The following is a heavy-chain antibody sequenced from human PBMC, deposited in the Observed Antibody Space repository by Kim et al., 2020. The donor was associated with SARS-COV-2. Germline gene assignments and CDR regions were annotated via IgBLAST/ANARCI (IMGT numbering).Heavy chain of an antibody. Sequence: SETLSLTCAVYGGSFSGYYWSWIRQPPGKGLEWIGEINHSGSTNYNPSLKSRVTISVDTSKNQFSLKLSSVTAADTAVYYCARGTREWLTYYYYYYVDVWGKGTAVTVSS. CDR1: GGSFSGYY. CDR3: ARGTREWLTYYYYYYVDV. V-gene: IGHV4-34*01. CDR2: INHSGST. D-gene: IGHD3-3*01. J-gene: IGHJ6*03.